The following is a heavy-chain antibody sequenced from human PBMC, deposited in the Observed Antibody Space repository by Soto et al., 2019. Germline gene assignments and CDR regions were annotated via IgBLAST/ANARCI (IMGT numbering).Heavy chain of an antibody. Sequence: QVQLVESGGGVVQPGRSLRLCCAASRFTFSSYGMHWVRQAPGKGLEWVAVIWYDGSNKYYADSVKGRFTISRDNSKNTLYLQMNSLRAEDTAVYYCARERPNGSGSLSYWGQGTLVTVSS. V-gene: IGHV3-33*01. J-gene: IGHJ4*02. CDR1: RFTFSSYG. CDR3: ARERPNGSGSLSY. CDR2: IWYDGSNK. D-gene: IGHD3-10*01.